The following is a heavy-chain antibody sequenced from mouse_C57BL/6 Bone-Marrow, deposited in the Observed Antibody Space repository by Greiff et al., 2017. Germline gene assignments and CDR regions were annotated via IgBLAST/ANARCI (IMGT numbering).Heavy chain of an antibody. J-gene: IGHJ3*01. CDR3: ARDIYYYGSLQAWFAY. CDR2: ISDGGSYT. Sequence: EGKLMESGGGLVKPGGSLKISCAASGFTFSSYAMSWVRQTPEKRLEWVATISDGGSYTYYPDNVKGRFTISRDNAKNNLYLQMSHLKSEDTAMYYCARDIYYYGSLQAWFAYWGQGTLVTVSA. V-gene: IGHV5-4*01. D-gene: IGHD1-1*01. CDR1: GFTFSSYA.